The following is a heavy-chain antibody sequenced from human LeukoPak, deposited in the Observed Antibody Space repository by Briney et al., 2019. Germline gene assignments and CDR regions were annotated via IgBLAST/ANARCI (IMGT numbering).Heavy chain of an antibody. V-gene: IGHV3-15*01. CDR2: IKSKTDGGTT. CDR3: TTTMVRESLNYYYYYYGMDV. D-gene: IGHD3-10*01. J-gene: IGHJ6*04. Sequence: GGSLRLSCAASGFTFSNAWMSWVRQAPGKGLEWVGRIKSKTDGGTTDYAAPVKGRFTISRDDSKNTLYLQMNSLKTEDTAVYCCTTTMVRESLNYYYYYYGMDVWGKGTTVTVSS. CDR1: GFTFSNAW.